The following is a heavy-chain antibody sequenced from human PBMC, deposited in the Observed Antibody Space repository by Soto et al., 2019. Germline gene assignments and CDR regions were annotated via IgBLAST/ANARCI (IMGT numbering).Heavy chain of an antibody. V-gene: IGHV3-23*01. J-gene: IGHJ4*01. CDR3: ALFSRLDY. Sequence: HPGGALTLTCTASGYLFCSYALRWVRQAPGKGLEWVSTISGSDGKTFYADSVKGRFSISRDTSQSTLYLQMNSLRADDTAMYYCALFSRLDYWGHLTPVPVS. CDR2: ISGSDGKT. CDR1: GYLFCSYA.